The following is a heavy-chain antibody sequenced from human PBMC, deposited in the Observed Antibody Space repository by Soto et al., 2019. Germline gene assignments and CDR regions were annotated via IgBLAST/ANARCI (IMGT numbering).Heavy chain of an antibody. CDR1: GFTFSTFA. V-gene: IGHV3-23*01. J-gene: IGHJ6*02. CDR2: INFSGGTT. CDR3: ARDRVATTSYSGMDV. Sequence: SLRLSCTASGFTFSTFAMSWVRQAQGKGLEWVASINFSGGTTYYADSVKGRLTISRDNSKNTLYVQMNGLRGDDTAVYCWARDRVATTSYSGMDVWGQGATVTVS.